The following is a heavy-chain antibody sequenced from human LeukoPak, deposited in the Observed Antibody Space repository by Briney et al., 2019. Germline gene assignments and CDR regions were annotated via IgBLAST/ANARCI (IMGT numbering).Heavy chain of an antibody. Sequence: GGSLRLSCKASGFDFDDYAMHWVRQRPGKGLEWVSGISWNGNNVAYVDSVNGRFTVSRDNARNSLYLQINSLRAEDTAVYYCARDRGYPSYMDVWGKGTTVTVSS. V-gene: IGHV3-9*01. J-gene: IGHJ6*03. CDR1: GFDFDDYA. CDR3: ARDRGYPSYMDV. CDR2: ISWNGNNV. D-gene: IGHD5-12*01.